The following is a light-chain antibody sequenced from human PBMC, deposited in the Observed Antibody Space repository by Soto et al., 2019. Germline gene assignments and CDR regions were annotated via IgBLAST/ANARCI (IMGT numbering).Light chain of an antibody. J-gene: IGKJ4*01. CDR2: HAS. V-gene: IGKV3-15*01. CDR3: QQYNEWPLT. CDR1: QSVSNN. Sequence: EIVLTQSPATLSVSPGERATLSCRASQSVSNNLAWYQQKSGQAPRLLIYHASTRATGIPARFSGSGSGTELTLTISSLQSEDFAVYYCQQYNEWPLTFGGGTKVEIK.